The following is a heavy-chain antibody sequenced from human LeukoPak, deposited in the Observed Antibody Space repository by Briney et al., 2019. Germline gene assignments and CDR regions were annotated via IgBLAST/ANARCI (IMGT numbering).Heavy chain of an antibody. Sequence: ASVKVSCKASGYTFTGYYMHWVRQAPGQGLEWMGWINPNSGGTNYAQKFQGRVTMTRDTSISTAYMELSRLRSDDTAVYYCARERASPRLPIDYWGQGTLVTVSS. D-gene: IGHD6-25*01. CDR3: ARERASPRLPIDY. V-gene: IGHV1-2*02. J-gene: IGHJ4*02. CDR2: INPNSGGT. CDR1: GYTFTGYY.